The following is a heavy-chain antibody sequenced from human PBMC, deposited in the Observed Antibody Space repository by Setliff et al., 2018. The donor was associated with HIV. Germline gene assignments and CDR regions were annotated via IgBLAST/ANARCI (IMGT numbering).Heavy chain of an antibody. V-gene: IGHV3-30-3*01. Sequence: GGSLRPSCAASGFNFNNHAMHWVRQAPGKGPECVAVISSDGNNKFYADFAKGRFTISRDNSRKTLYLQMNSLKIDDTSIYYCVREANGGALAKHLQHWGRGTQVTVSS. CDR3: VREANGGALAKHLQH. D-gene: IGHD3-10*01. CDR1: GFNFNNHA. J-gene: IGHJ1*01. CDR2: ISSDGNNK.